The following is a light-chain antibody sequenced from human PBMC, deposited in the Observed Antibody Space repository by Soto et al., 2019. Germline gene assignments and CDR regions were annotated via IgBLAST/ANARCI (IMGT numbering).Light chain of an antibody. V-gene: IGKV1-5*02. Sequence: IQVTPTPSAVFASEADRVTIICRASQSISTWLAWYQHTPGKAPKVLIHHASTLESGVPSRFSGSGSGTEYSLTVISRLHDDYSVVYYREYYGYSPTFGQGTKVDIK. J-gene: IGKJ1*01. CDR2: HAS. CDR3: REYYGYSPT. CDR1: QSISTW.